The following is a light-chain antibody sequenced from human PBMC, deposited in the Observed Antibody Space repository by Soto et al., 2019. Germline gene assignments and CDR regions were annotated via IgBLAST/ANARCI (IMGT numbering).Light chain of an antibody. CDR1: QSVGSNY. CDR3: QQCNHWPLT. CDR2: GAS. J-gene: IGKJ4*01. V-gene: IGKV3D-20*02. Sequence: IELTQSPCTLSLSPGERATLCCRASQSVGSNYLAWYQQKPGQAPRILIFGASGRATGIPARFSGSGSGTEFILTISSVESEDFAIYYCQQCNHWPLTFGGGTKVDI.